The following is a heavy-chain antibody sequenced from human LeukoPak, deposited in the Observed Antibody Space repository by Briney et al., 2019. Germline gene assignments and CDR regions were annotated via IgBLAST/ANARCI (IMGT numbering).Heavy chain of an antibody. V-gene: IGHV3-23*01. CDR3: AKVYCSSTSCYGYYYYGMDV. CDR1: GDSISSSD. CDR2: ISGSGGST. Sequence: PSETLSLTCAVSGDSISSSDWWSWVRQAPGKGLEWVSAISGSGGSTYYADSVKGRFTISRDNSKNTLYLQMNSLRAEDTAVYYCAKVYCSSTSCYGYYYYGMDVWGQGTTVTVSS. D-gene: IGHD2-2*01. J-gene: IGHJ6*02.